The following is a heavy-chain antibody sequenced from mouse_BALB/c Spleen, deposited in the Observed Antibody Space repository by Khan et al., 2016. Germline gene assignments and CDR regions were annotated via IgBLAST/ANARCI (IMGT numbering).Heavy chain of an antibody. D-gene: IGHD2-4*01. CDR2: TFPSDSYT. CDR3: TRGESTMIRGFAY. Sequence: VQLQESGAELVRPGASVKLSCKASGYTFTSYWINWMKQRPGQGLEWIGNTFPSDSYTNYNQKFRDKATLTVDKSSSTAYMQLSSPTSEDSAVYYCTRGESTMIRGFAYWGQGTLVTVSA. CDR1: GYTFTSYW. J-gene: IGHJ3*01. V-gene: IGHV1-69*02.